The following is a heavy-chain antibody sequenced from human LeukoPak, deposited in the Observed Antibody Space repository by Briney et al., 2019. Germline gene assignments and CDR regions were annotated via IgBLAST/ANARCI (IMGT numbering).Heavy chain of an antibody. CDR3: ARGGYSYVDY. CDR2: INHSGST. CDR1: GGSFSGCY. D-gene: IGHD5-18*01. J-gene: IGHJ4*02. Sequence: SETLSLTCAVYGGSFSGCYWSWIRQPPGKGLEWIGEINHSGSTNYNPSLKSRVTMSVDTSKNQFSLKLSSVTAADTAVYYCARGGYSYVDYWGQGTLVTVSS. V-gene: IGHV4-34*01.